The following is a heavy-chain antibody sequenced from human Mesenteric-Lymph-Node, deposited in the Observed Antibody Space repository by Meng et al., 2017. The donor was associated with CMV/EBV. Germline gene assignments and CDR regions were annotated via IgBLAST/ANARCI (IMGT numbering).Heavy chain of an antibody. V-gene: IGHV3-53*01. J-gene: IGHJ4*02. CDR1: AFTVSSNS. CDR2: IYSGGST. Sequence: GGSLRLSCAASAFTVSSNSMSWVRQAPGKGLECVSVIYSGGSTYYADSVKGRFTISRDNSKNPLYLQMNSLRAEDTAVYYCARAKGDFWSGTPGYWGQGTLVTVSS. CDR3: ARAKGDFWSGTPGY. D-gene: IGHD3-3*01.